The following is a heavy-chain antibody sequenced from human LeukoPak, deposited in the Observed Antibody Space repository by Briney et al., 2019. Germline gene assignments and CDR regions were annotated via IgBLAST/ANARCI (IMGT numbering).Heavy chain of an antibody. J-gene: IGHJ6*02. CDR1: GYTFTGYY. CDR3: ARESIVVVAATLMDV. V-gene: IGHV1-2*02. D-gene: IGHD2-15*01. Sequence: ASVKVSCKASGYTFTGYYMHWVRQAPGQGLEWMGWINPNSGGTNYAQKFQGRVIMTRDTSISTAYMELSRLRSDDTAVYYCARESIVVVAATLMDVWGQGTTVTVSS. CDR2: INPNSGGT.